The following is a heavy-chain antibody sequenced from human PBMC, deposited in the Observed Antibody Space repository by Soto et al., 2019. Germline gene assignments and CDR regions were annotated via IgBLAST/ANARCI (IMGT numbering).Heavy chain of an antibody. CDR1: GFTFSGSA. D-gene: IGHD1-1*01. CDR3: TRPGTGIETDYYYYYMDV. J-gene: IGHJ6*03. CDR2: IRSKANSYAT. V-gene: IGHV3-73*01. Sequence: GGSLRLSCAASGFTFSGSAMHWVRQASGKGLEWVGRIRSKANSYATAYAASVKGRFTISRDDSKNTAYLQMNSLKTEDTAVYYCTRPGTGIETDYYYYYMDVWGKGTTVTVSS.